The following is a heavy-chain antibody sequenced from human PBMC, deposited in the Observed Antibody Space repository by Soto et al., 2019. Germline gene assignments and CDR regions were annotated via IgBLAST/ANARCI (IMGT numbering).Heavy chain of an antibody. CDR3: ARGFSGYVLDY. Sequence: SETLSLTCTVSGGSISSGDYYWSWIRQPPGQGLEWIGYIYYSGSPYYNPSLRSRVTISVDTSKNHFSLKLSSVTAADTAVYYCARGFSGYVLDYRGQGTLVTVSS. J-gene: IGHJ4*02. V-gene: IGHV4-30-4*01. D-gene: IGHD5-12*01. CDR1: GGSISSGDYY. CDR2: IYYSGSP.